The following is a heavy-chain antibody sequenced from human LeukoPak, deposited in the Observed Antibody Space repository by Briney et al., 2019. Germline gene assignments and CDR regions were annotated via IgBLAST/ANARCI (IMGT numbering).Heavy chain of an antibody. CDR3: ARQGNYDSSGYYAAFDY. CDR1: GCSFTSYW. CDR2: IDPSDSYT. J-gene: IGHJ4*02. Sequence: TPGESLKISCKGSGCSFTSYWISWVRQMPGKGLEWLGRIDPSDSYTNYSPSFQGHVTISADKSISTAYLQWSSLKASDTAMYYCARQGNYDSSGYYAAFDYWGQGTLVTVSS. V-gene: IGHV5-10-1*01. D-gene: IGHD3-22*01.